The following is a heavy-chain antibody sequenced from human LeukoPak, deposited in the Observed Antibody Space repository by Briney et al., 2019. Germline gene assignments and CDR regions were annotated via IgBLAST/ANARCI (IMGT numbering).Heavy chain of an antibody. V-gene: IGHV4-59*01. CDR2: IYYSGST. J-gene: IGHJ6*02. CDR3: ARAGHYYFYGMDV. CDR1: GGSISSYY. Sequence: SETLSLTCTVSGGSISSYYWSWIRQPPGKGLEWIGYIYYSGSTNYNPSLKSRVTISVDTSKNQFSLKVNSVTAADTAVYYCARAGHYYFYGMDVWGQGTTVTVSS.